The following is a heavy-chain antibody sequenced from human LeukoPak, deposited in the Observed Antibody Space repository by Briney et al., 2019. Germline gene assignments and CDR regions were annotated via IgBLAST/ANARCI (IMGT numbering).Heavy chain of an antibody. CDR3: ARPYDSSGYYAWYFDL. CDR1: GFTFSSYS. CDR2: ISSSSSYI. D-gene: IGHD3-22*01. Sequence: GGSLRLSCAASGFTFSSYSMNWVRQAPGKGLEWVSSISSSSSYIYYADSVKGRFTISRDNAKNSLYLQMNSLRAEDTAVYYCARPYDSSGYYAWYFDLWGRGTLVTVSS. J-gene: IGHJ2*01. V-gene: IGHV3-21*01.